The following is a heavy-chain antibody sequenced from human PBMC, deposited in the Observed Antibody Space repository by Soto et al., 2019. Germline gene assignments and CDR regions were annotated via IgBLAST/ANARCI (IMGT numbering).Heavy chain of an antibody. J-gene: IGHJ3*02. Sequence: GGSLRLSCAASGFICSSYDMSWVRQAPGKGLEWVSTILVGGSTHYEDSVKGRYTISRDRSKNTLYLQMNSLTAGDTAVYYCAKATATGGGAFDICGQGTMVTVSS. D-gene: IGHD2-8*02. CDR2: ILVGGST. V-gene: IGHV3-23*01. CDR3: AKATATGGGAFDI. CDR1: GFICSSYD.